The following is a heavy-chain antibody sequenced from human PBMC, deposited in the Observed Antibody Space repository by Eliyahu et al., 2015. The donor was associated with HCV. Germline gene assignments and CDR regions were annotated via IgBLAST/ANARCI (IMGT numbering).Heavy chain of an antibody. D-gene: IGHD5-18*01. CDR2: ISSSSSYI. CDR1: GFTFSSYS. V-gene: IGHV3-21*01. CDR3: ARDGVDTAMVPPEKNFDY. Sequence: EVQLVESGGGLVKPGGSLRLSCAASGFTFSSYSMNWVRQAPGKGLEWVSSISSSSSYIYYADSVKGRFTISRDNAKNSLYLQMNSLRAEDTAVYYCARDGVDTAMVPPEKNFDYWGQGTLVTVSS. J-gene: IGHJ4*02.